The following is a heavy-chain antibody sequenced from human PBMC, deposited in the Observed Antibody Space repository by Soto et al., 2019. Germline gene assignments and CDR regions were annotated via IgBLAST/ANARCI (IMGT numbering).Heavy chain of an antibody. J-gene: IGHJ3*02. Sequence: APVNRYGRASGRASTWYSMHGVRQAPGQGLEWMGWINPNSGGTNYAQKFQGWVTMTRDTSISTAYMELSRLRSDDTAVYYCARGQDAFDIWGQGTMVTVSS. V-gene: IGHV1-2*04. CDR2: INPNSGGT. CDR3: ARGQDAFDI. CDR1: GRASTWYS.